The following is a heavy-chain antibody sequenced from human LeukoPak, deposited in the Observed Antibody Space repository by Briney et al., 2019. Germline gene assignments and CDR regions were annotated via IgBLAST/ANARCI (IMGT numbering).Heavy chain of an antibody. CDR2: IYYSGST. CDR3: ASLYYDFWSGYPKADFDY. D-gene: IGHD3-3*01. V-gene: IGHV4-39*01. CDR1: GGSISSSSYY. J-gene: IGHJ4*02. Sequence: SETLSLTCTVSGGSISSSSYYWGWIRQPPAKGLEWIGSIYYSGSTYYNPSLKSRVTISVDTSKNQFSLKLSSVTAADTAVYYCASLYYDFWSGYPKADFDYWGQGTLVTVSS.